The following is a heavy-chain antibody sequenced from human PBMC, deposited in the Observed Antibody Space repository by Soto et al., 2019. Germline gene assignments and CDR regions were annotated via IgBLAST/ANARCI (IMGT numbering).Heavy chain of an antibody. CDR3: AKDWTPSLIAAAGTFSQYYFDY. CDR2: ISGSGGST. J-gene: IGHJ4*02. Sequence: GGSLRLSCAASGFTFSSYAMSWVRQAPGKGLEWVSAISGSGGSTYYADSVKGRFTISRDNSKNTLYLQMNSLRAEDTAVYYCAKDWTPSLIAAAGTFSQYYFDYWGQGTLVTVSS. V-gene: IGHV3-23*01. CDR1: GFTFSSYA. D-gene: IGHD6-13*01.